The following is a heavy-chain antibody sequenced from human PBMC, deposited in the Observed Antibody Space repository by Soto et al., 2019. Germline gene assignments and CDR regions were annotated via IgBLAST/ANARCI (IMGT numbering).Heavy chain of an antibody. D-gene: IGHD2-2*01. CDR2: MNPNSGNT. CDR1: GYTFTSYD. J-gene: IGHJ5*02. V-gene: IGHV1-8*01. Sequence: QVQLVQSGAEVKKPGASVKVSCKASGYTFTSYDINWVRQATGQGLEWMGWMNPNSGNTGYAQKFQGRVTMTRNTSRSTAYMELSSLRSEDTAVYYCARGGDIVLVPAAYNWFDPWGQGTLVTVSS. CDR3: ARGGDIVLVPAAYNWFDP.